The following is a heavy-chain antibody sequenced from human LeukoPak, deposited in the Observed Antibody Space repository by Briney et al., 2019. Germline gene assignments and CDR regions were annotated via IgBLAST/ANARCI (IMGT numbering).Heavy chain of an antibody. J-gene: IGHJ5*02. CDR1: GYRFRDHY. CDR2: INPNSGGT. D-gene: IGHD4-17*01. V-gene: IGHV1-2*02. Sequence: GASVTVSCKAYGYRFRDHYIHWVRQAPGQGLEYLGWINPNSGGTNYAQKFQGRVTLTRDTSIDTAYIRLHSLTSDDTAVYYCARGYFGDYVLDTWGQGALITVSS. CDR3: ARGYFGDYVLDT.